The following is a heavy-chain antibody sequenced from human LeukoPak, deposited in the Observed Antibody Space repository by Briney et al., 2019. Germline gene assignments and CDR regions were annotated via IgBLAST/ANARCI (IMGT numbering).Heavy chain of an antibody. J-gene: IGHJ6*03. CDR1: GFTFSSHA. CDR2: VRGSGDNT. D-gene: IGHD5-18*01. CDR3: ACTAYYYYYLDV. V-gene: IGHV3-23*01. Sequence: GSLRLSCAASGFTFSSHAMSWVRQAPGEGLEWVSAVRGSGDNTYYADSVKGRFTISRDNSKNTLYLHMSSLRAEDTAVYYCACTAYYYYYLDVWGKGTTVTVSS.